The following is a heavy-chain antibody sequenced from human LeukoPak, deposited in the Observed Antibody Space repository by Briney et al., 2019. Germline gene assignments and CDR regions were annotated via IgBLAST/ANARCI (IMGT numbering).Heavy chain of an antibody. J-gene: IGHJ4*02. V-gene: IGHV3-49*04. Sequence: PGGSLRLSCSASGFTFSDYAMSWVRQAPGKGLEWIGFIKSKTYGGTTESAASVKGRFTISRDDSKSIAYVQMNGLKTEDTAVYYCTRWNSSSLEEADFDYWGQGTLVTVSA. CDR3: TRWNSSSLEEADFDY. D-gene: IGHD6-6*01. CDR1: GFTFSDYA. CDR2: IKSKTYGGTT.